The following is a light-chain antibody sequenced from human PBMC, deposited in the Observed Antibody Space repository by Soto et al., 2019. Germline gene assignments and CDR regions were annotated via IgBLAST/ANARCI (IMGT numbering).Light chain of an antibody. CDR3: SSYAGRNNFVV. Sequence: QSVLTQPPSASGSPGQSVTISCTGTSSDVGGYNYVSWYQHHPGKAPKLMIYEVNKRPSGVPDRFSGSKSGNTASLTVSGLQPEDEADYYCSSYAGRNNFVVFGGGTKLTVL. J-gene: IGLJ2*01. V-gene: IGLV2-8*01. CDR2: EVN. CDR1: SSDVGGYNY.